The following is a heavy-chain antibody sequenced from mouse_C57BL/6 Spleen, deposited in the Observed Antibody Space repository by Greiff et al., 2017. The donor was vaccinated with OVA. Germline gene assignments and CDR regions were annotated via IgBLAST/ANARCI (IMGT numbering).Heavy chain of an antibody. J-gene: IGHJ2*01. CDR3: ARWDYEGY. CDR1: FYSFSSSW. D-gene: IGHD2-4*01. V-gene: IGHV1-82*01. CDR2: IYPGDGDT. Sequence: APLQASSHAPAQPSVYVPLSLHSSFYSFSSSWMNWVKQRPGKGREWIVRIYPGDGDTNYNGKFKGKATLTADKSSSTAYMQLSSLTSEDSAVYFCARWDYEGYWGQGTTFTVSS.